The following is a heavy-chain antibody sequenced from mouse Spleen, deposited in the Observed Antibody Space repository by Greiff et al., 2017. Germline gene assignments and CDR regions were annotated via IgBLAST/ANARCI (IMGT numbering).Heavy chain of an antibody. CDR1: GFTFSSYA. Sequence: EVQVVESGGGLVKPGGSLKLSCAASGFTFSSYAMSWVRQTPEKRLEWVATISSGGSYTYYPDSVKGRFTISRDNAKNTLYLQMSSLRSEDTAMYYCARQDYYGSSYYAMDYWGQGTSVTVSS. D-gene: IGHD1-1*01. CDR3: ARQDYYGSSYYAMDY. V-gene: IGHV5-9-3*01. CDR2: ISSGGSYT. J-gene: IGHJ4*01.